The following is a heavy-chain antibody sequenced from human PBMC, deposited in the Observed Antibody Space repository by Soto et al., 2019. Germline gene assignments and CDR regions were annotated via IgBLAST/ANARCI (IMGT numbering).Heavy chain of an antibody. Sequence: QVQLVQSGAEVKKPGASVKVSCKASGYTFTSYGISWVRQAPGQGLEWMGRISAYNGNTNYAQKLQGRVTMTTDTATRTAYMELRILISDDTAVYYCAREVTPPDYGAQGTLVTVSS. CDR2: ISAYNGNT. CDR1: GYTFTSYG. CDR3: AREVTPPDY. V-gene: IGHV1-18*01. J-gene: IGHJ4*02.